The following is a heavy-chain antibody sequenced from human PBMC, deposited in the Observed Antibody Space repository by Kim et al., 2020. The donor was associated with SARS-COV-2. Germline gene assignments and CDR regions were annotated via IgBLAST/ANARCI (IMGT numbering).Heavy chain of an antibody. Sequence: SVKVSCKASGGTFSSYAISWVRQAPGQGLEWMGGIIPIFGTANYARKFQGRVTITADESTSTAYMELSSLRSEDTAVNYCATLLVANIYYYYAVDVWGQGTTVTVSS. CDR1: GGTFSSYA. J-gene: IGHJ6*02. CDR2: IIPIFGTA. V-gene: IGHV1-69*13. CDR3: ATLLVANIYYYYAVDV. D-gene: IGHD5-12*01.